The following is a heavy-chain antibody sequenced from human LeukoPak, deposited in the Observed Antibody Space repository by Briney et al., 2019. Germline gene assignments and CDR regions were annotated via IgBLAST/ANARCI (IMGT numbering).Heavy chain of an antibody. D-gene: IGHD3/OR15-3a*01. J-gene: IGHJ4*02. CDR1: GYTFTSYD. CDR3: ARGRDFWTGYYTDYDY. CDR2: MNPNSGNT. Sequence: ASVKVSCKASGYTFTSYDINWVRQAPGQGLEWMGRMNPNSGNTGYAQKFQGRVTITRNTSITTAYMELSSLRSEDTAVYYCARGRDFWTGYYTDYDYWGQGTLVAVCS. V-gene: IGHV1-8*03.